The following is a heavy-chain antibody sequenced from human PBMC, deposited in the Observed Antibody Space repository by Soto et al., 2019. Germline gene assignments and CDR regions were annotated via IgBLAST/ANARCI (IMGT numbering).Heavy chain of an antibody. Sequence: ASVKVSCKASGHTFTSYAMHWVRQAPGQRLEWMGWINAGNGNTKYSQKFQGRVTITRDTSASTAYMELSSLRSEDTAVYYCARDRSWLVPRGGFDYWGQGTLVTVSS. CDR3: ARDRSWLVPRGGFDY. V-gene: IGHV1-3*01. CDR1: GHTFTSYA. J-gene: IGHJ4*02. D-gene: IGHD6-19*01. CDR2: INAGNGNT.